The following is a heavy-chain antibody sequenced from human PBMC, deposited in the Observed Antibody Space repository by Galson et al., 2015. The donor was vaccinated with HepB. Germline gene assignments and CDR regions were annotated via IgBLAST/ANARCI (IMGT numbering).Heavy chain of an antibody. Sequence: SVKVSCKASGYTFTSYAMHWVRQAPGQRLEWMGWINAGNGNTKYSQKFQGRVTITRDTSASTAYMELSSLRSEDTAVYYCARGPITIFGKGYYYGMDVWGQGTTVTVSS. CDR2: INAGNGNT. CDR3: ARGPITIFGKGYYYGMDV. D-gene: IGHD3-3*01. J-gene: IGHJ6*02. V-gene: IGHV1-3*01. CDR1: GYTFTSYA.